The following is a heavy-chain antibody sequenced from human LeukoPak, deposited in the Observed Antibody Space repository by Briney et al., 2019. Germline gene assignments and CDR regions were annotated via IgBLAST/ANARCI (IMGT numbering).Heavy chain of an antibody. J-gene: IGHJ3*02. CDR1: GGSISSGGDY. D-gene: IGHD2-21*01. CDR2: IYYSGST. CDR3: ARHIVVALGAFDI. V-gene: IGHV4-61*08. Sequence: SETLSLTCTVSGGSISSGGDYWTWIRQLPGKGLEWIGYIYYSGSTNYNPSLKSRVTISVDTSKNQFSLKLSSVTAADTAVYYCARHIVVALGAFDIWGQGTMVTVSS.